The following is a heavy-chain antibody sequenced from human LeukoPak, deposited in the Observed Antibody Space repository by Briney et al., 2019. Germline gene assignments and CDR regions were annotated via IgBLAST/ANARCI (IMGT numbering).Heavy chain of an antibody. CDR1: GFTFSSYA. V-gene: IGHV3-30*04. CDR2: ISYDGSNK. D-gene: IGHD1-26*01. Sequence: PGGSLRLSCAASGFTFSSYAMHWVRQAPGEGLEWVAVISYDGSNKYYADSVKGRFTISRDNSKNTLYLQMNSLRAEDTAVYYCARGGLRGLWGQGTLVTVSS. J-gene: IGHJ4*02. CDR3: ARGGLRGL.